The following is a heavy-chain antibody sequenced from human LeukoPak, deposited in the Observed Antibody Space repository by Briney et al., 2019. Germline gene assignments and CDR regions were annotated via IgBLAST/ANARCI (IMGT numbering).Heavy chain of an antibody. D-gene: IGHD1-26*01. CDR3: AKGNWGERLDWYFDL. V-gene: IGHV3-23*01. Sequence: PGGSLRLSCAASGFTFSNYDMSWVRQAPGSGLEWVSGITGSGGSTYYADSVKGRLTVSRDNSKTTLYLQMNSLRAEDTAVYYCAKGNWGERLDWYFDLWGRGPLVTVSS. CDR2: ITGSGGST. J-gene: IGHJ2*01. CDR1: GFTFSNYD.